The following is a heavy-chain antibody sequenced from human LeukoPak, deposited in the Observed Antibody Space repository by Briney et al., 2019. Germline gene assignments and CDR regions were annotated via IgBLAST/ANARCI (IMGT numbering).Heavy chain of an antibody. CDR2: ISNTGGST. CDR3: AKDRSTGIAVAGTLFDN. D-gene: IGHD6-19*01. V-gene: IGHV3-23*01. Sequence: GGSLRLSCAASGFTFRTYAMSWVRQAPGKGLEWVSVISNTGGSTFYADSVKGRLTISRDNSENTLYLQMNSLRAEDTAVYYCAKDRSTGIAVAGTLFDNWGQGTVVTVSS. CDR1: GFTFRTYA. J-gene: IGHJ4*02.